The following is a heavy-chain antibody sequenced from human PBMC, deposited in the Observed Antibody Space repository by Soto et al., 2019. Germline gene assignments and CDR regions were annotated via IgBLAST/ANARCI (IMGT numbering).Heavy chain of an antibody. CDR2: IYHSGTT. Sequence: KPSETLSLTCTVSGGSMTGADYHWSWVRQPPGKGLEWIGYIYHSGTTNYNLSLRGRVTISIDTSKNQFSLKLTSVTAADTAVYYCARDPFSGSSPFDYWGHGALVTVSS. D-gene: IGHD1-26*01. CDR1: GGSMTGADYH. J-gene: IGHJ4*01. V-gene: IGHV4-30-4*01. CDR3: ARDPFSGSSPFDY.